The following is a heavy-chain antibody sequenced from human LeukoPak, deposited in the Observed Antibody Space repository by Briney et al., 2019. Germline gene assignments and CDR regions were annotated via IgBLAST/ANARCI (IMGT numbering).Heavy chain of an antibody. Sequence: GGSLRLSCAASGFTVSSNYMSWVRQAPGKGLEWVPVIYSGGSTYYADSVRGRFTISRDNSKNTLYLQVNTLRAEDTAVYYCARRAGEYSHPYDYWGQGTLVTVSS. D-gene: IGHD2/OR15-2a*01. J-gene: IGHJ4*02. CDR1: GFTVSSNY. CDR2: IYSGGST. CDR3: ARRAGEYSHPYDY. V-gene: IGHV3-66*04.